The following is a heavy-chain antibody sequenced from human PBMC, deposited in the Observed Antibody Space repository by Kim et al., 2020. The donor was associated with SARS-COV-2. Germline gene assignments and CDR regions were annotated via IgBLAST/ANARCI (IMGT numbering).Heavy chain of an antibody. Sequence: SQTLSLTCAISGDSVSSKSAAWNWIRQSPSRGLEWLGRTYYRSKWSNDYAVSVKSRITVNPDTSKNQFSLQLSSVTHEDTAVYYCARGIAADGNYWFDPWGQGTLVTVSS. CDR3: ARGIAADGNYWFDP. D-gene: IGHD6-13*01. CDR1: GDSVSSKSAA. CDR2: TYYRSKWSN. J-gene: IGHJ5*02. V-gene: IGHV6-1*01.